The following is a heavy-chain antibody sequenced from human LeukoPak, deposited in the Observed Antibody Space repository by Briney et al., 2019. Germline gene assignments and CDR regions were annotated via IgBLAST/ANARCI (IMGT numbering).Heavy chain of an antibody. CDR2: ISGSGGHT. CDR1: GFTFSSYA. V-gene: IGHV3-23*01. J-gene: IGHJ4*02. Sequence: GGSLRPSCAASGFTFSSYAMNWVRQAPGKGLEWVSNISGSGGHTYYADSVKGRFTISRDNSKNTLYLQINSLRAEDTAVYYCAKDRHSTSLVSFDYWGQGTLVTVSS. CDR3: AKDRHSTSLVSFDY. D-gene: IGHD6-13*01.